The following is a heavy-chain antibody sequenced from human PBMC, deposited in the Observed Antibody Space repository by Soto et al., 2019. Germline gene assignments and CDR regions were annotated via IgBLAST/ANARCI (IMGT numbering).Heavy chain of an antibody. J-gene: IGHJ4*02. D-gene: IGHD2-2*01. V-gene: IGHV3-23*01. CDR3: AKARGSSTPAPGSY. CDR2: ISGSGGGT. Sequence: GGSLRLSCAASGFTFSNYDMSWVRQAPGKGLEWVSTISGSGGGTYYADSVKGRFTVSRDNSKNTLYLQMNSLRAEDTAVYYCAKARGSSTPAPGSYWGQGTLVTVSS. CDR1: GFTFSNYD.